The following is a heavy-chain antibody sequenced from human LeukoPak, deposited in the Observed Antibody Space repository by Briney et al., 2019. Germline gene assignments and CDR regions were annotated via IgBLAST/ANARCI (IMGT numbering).Heavy chain of an antibody. D-gene: IGHD3-22*01. CDR1: RFTFSSYA. CDR2: ISASGGTT. J-gene: IGHJ4*02. V-gene: IGHV3-23*01. CDR3: ARDGSREYYYNSSGYHFFGCY. Sequence: GGSLRLSCADSRFTFSSYAMSWVRQAPRKGLEWVSAISASGGTTYYADSVKGRFTLSRDNSKNTLYLQMNSMRAEDTAVYYCARDGSREYYYNSSGYHFFGCYCGQGALVSVSS.